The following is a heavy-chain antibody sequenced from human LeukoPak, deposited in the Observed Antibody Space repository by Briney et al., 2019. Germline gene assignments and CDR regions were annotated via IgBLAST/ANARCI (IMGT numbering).Heavy chain of an antibody. CDR3: ARVSGGSYFYYYYYMDI. Sequence: SETLSLTCTVSGGSISSTSYYWGWVRQPPGKGLEWIGSIHYSGTTYYNPSLKSRVTISLDTSKNQFSLELTSVTAADTAVFYCARVSGGSYFYYYYYMDIWGKGTTVTVSS. D-gene: IGHD1-26*01. CDR2: IHYSGTT. CDR1: GGSISSTSYY. J-gene: IGHJ6*03. V-gene: IGHV4-39*07.